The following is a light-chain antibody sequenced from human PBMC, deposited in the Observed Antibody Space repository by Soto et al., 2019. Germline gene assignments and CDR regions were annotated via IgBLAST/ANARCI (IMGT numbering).Light chain of an antibody. Sequence: EIVLTQSPDTLSLSPGERATLSCRASQSVRSERLAWYQQKRVQAPTLXXFDASSRAYGTPERFSGSGSGTDLTLTISRLEPEDFAVYYCQEYDGAPTITFGLGTRLEIK. CDR3: QEYDGAPTIT. V-gene: IGKV3-20*01. CDR2: DAS. J-gene: IGKJ5*01. CDR1: QSVRSER.